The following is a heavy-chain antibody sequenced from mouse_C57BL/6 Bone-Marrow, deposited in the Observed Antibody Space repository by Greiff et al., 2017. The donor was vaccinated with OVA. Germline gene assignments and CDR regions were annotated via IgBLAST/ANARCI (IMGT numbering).Heavy chain of an antibody. J-gene: IGHJ2*01. V-gene: IGHV1-18*01. D-gene: IGHD1-1*01. CDR2: INPNNGGT. CDR3: ARSGPTGSSFFDY. Sequence: VQLQQSGPELVKPGASVKIPCKASGYTFTDYNMDWVKQSHGKSLEWIGDINPNNGGTIYNQKFKGKATLTVDKSSSTAYMELRSLTSEDTAVYYCARSGPTGSSFFDYWGQGTTLTVSS. CDR1: GYTFTDYN.